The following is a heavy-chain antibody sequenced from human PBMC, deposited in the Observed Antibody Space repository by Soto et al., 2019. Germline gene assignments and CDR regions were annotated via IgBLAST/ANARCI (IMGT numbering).Heavy chain of an antibody. D-gene: IGHD5-18*01. V-gene: IGHV3-21*01. Sequence: EVQLVESGGGLVKPGGSLRLSCAASGFTFSSYSMNWVRQAPGKGLEWVSSISSSSSYIYYADSVKGRFTISRDNAKNALYLQMNRLRAEDTAVYYCARGPRIQLWPMDGMDVWGQGTTVTVS. J-gene: IGHJ6*02. CDR1: GFTFSSYS. CDR3: ARGPRIQLWPMDGMDV. CDR2: ISSSSSYI.